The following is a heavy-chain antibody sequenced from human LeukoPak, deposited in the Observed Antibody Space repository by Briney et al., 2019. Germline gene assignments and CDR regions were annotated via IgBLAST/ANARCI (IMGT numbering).Heavy chain of an antibody. J-gene: IGHJ4*02. CDR1: GGSISSYY. D-gene: IGHD2-2*01. CDR2: IYYSGST. Sequence: SETLSLTCTVSGGSISSYYWSWIRQPPGKGLEWIGYIYYSGSTNYNPSLKSRVTISVDTSKNQFSLKLSSVTAADTAVYYCARGLDIVVVPAAAAFDYWGQGTLVTVSS. V-gene: IGHV4-59*12. CDR3: ARGLDIVVVPAAAAFDY.